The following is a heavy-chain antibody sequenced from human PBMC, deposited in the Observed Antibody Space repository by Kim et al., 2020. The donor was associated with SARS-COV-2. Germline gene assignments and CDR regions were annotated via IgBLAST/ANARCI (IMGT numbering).Heavy chain of an antibody. D-gene: IGHD3-10*01. Sequence: YNPSLKSRLTISVDTSKNHFSLKLSSVTAADTAVYFCARGGSGRLDAFDIWGQGSLVTVSS. V-gene: IGHV4-31*02. CDR3: ARGGSGRLDAFDI. J-gene: IGHJ3*02.